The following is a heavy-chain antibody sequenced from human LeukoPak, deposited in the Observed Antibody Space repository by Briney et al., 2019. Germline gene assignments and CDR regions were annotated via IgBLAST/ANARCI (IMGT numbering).Heavy chain of an antibody. Sequence: SETLSLTCTVSGGSVSSYYWTWIRQPPGKGLEWIGYISYIGSTNYSPSLKSRVTISVDTSKNQFSLKVSSVTAADTAVYYCARSGSWTLNFDSWGQGTLVTASS. CDR1: GGSVSSYY. V-gene: IGHV4-59*02. D-gene: IGHD6-13*01. J-gene: IGHJ4*02. CDR2: ISYIGST. CDR3: ARSGSWTLNFDS.